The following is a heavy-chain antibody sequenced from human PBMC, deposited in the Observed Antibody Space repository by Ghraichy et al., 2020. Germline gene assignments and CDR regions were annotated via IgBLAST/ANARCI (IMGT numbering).Heavy chain of an antibody. CDR3: ASSSTWELLDAFDI. CDR2: ISSSGSTI. CDR1: GFTFSDYY. D-gene: IGHD1-26*01. Sequence: GGSLRLSCAASGFTFSDYYMSWIRQAPGKGLEWVSYISSSGSTIYYADSVKGRFTISRDNAKNSLYLQMNSLRAEDTAVYYCASSSTWELLDAFDIWGQGTMVTVSS. V-gene: IGHV3-11*01. J-gene: IGHJ3*02.